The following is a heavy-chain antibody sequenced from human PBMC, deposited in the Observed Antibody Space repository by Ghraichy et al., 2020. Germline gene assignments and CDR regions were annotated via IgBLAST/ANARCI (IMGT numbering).Heavy chain of an antibody. V-gene: IGHV1-46*03. J-gene: IGHJ4*02. CDR3: ARADGGSSDF. CDR2: INPNGGTT. D-gene: IGHD1-26*01. Sequence: ASVKVSCKTSGYNFIIYYVHWVRQAPGQGLEWMGLINPNGGTTIFAPKFQDSVTLTSDTSTSTAYMEIRSLRSEDTAIYYCARADGGSSDFWGQGTLVTVS. CDR1: GYNFIIYY.